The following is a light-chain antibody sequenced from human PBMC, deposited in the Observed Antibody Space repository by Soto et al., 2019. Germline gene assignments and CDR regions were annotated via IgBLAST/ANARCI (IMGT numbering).Light chain of an antibody. CDR3: SSYTSSSTL. Sequence: QSVLTQPASVSGSPGQSITISCTGTSSDVGGYNYVSWYQQHPGKAPKLMIXDVSNRPSGVSNRFSGSKSGNTASLTISGLQAEDEADYYCSSYTSSSTLFXTGTKLTVL. CDR2: DVS. J-gene: IGLJ1*01. V-gene: IGLV2-14*01. CDR1: SSDVGGYNY.